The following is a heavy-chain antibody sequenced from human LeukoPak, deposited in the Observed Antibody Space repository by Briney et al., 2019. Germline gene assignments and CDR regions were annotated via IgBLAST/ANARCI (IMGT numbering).Heavy chain of an antibody. D-gene: IGHD6-6*01. CDR1: GYTFTDYY. CDR3: AVYSSSSLFDY. J-gene: IGHJ4*02. V-gene: IGHV1-8*02. CDR2: MNPNSGNT. Sequence: ASVKVSCKASGYTFTDYYIHWVRQAPGQGLEWMGWMNPNSGNTGYAQKFQGRLTMTRNTSISTAYMELSSLRSEDTAVYYCAVYSSSSLFDYWGQGTLVTVSS.